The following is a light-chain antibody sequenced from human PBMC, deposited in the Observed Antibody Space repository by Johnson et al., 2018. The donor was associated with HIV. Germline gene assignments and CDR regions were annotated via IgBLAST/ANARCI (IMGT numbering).Light chain of an antibody. Sequence: QSVLTQPPSVSAAPGQKVTISCSGSSSNIGNNYVSWYQQLPGKAPKLLIYENNKRPSGISDRFSGSKSGTSATLGITGLQTGDEADYYCGAWDSSLSAQVFGAGTKVTVL. CDR1: SSNIGNNY. CDR2: ENN. J-gene: IGLJ1*01. CDR3: GAWDSSLSAQV. V-gene: IGLV1-51*02.